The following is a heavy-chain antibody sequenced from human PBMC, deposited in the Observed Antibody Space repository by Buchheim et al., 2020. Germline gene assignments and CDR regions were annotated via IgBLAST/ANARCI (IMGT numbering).Heavy chain of an antibody. V-gene: IGHV3-48*01. CDR1: GFDFNYYG. D-gene: IGHD2-15*01. CDR2: IGTRNSPI. J-gene: IGHJ4*02. Sequence: EVHLVESGGGLVQPGGSLRLSCAASGFDFNYYGMNWVRQAPGKGLEWVSYIGTRNSPIYYADSVRGRFAVSRDDAKDSLYLQMNGLTVDDTAVYYCARSISGWSNDYWGQGTL. CDR3: ARSISGWSNDY.